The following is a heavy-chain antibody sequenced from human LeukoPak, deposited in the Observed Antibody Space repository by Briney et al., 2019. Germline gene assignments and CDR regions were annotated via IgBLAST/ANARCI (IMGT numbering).Heavy chain of an antibody. Sequence: SVNVSCKPSVGTFSSYAISGVGQAPGQGREWMGVVIPIFGTANSTPKLQSRVPITTDESTSTVYMELSSLRSEDTAVYYCARFGSSYYDSSGYFMSFDYWGQGTLVTVSS. CDR2: VIPIFGTA. CDR3: ARFGSSYYDSSGYFMSFDY. D-gene: IGHD3-22*01. CDR1: VGTFSSYA. V-gene: IGHV1-69*05. J-gene: IGHJ4*02.